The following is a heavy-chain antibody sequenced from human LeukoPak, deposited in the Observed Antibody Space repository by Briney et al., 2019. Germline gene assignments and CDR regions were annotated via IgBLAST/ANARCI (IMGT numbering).Heavy chain of an antibody. CDR2: ISAYNGNT. D-gene: IGHD4-17*01. CDR1: GYTFTSYG. CDR3: ASKEIGGYGDYPKQPFDY. Sequence: GASVKVSCKASGYTFTSYGISWVRQAPGQGLEWMGWISAYNGNTNYAQKLQGRVTMTTDTSTSTAYMELRSLRSDDTAVYYCASKEIGGYGDYPKQPFDYLGQGTLVTVSS. V-gene: IGHV1-18*01. J-gene: IGHJ4*02.